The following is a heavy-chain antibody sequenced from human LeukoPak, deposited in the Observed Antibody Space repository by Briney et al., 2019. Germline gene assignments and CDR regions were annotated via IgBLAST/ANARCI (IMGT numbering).Heavy chain of an antibody. CDR3: AKDGLRGYDFDY. CDR1: GFTFSDFA. V-gene: IGHV3-23*01. CDR2: ISNAAGTT. D-gene: IGHD5-12*01. Sequence: PGGSLRLSCAASGFTFSDFAMSWVRQAPGKGLEWVSRISNAAGTTNYADSVKGRFTISRDNFKSTVFLQMNNLRAADTATYFCAKDGLRGYDFDYWGQGILVTVSS. J-gene: IGHJ4*02.